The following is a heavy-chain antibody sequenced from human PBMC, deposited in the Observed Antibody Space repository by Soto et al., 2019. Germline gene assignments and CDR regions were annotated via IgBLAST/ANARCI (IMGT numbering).Heavy chain of an antibody. D-gene: IGHD2-21*02. CDR2: ISHSGST. CDR1: GGSISSGGYS. J-gene: IGHJ5*02. CDR3: ARVAYCGGDCYRGFDP. V-gene: IGHV4-30-2*01. Sequence: QLQLQESGSGLVKPSQTLSLTCAVSGGSISSGGYSWSWIRQPPGKGLEWIGYISHSGSTYYNPSLKSRVTISVDRSKNQFSLKLSSVTAADTAVYYCARVAYCGGDCYRGFDPWGQGTLVTVSS.